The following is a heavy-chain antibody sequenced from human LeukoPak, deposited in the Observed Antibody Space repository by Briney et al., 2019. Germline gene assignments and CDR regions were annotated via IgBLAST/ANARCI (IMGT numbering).Heavy chain of an antibody. J-gene: IGHJ4*02. V-gene: IGHV3-7*05. Sequence: GGSLRLSCAASGFTFSSYWMSWVRQAPGKGLEWVANIKHDGSEKFYVDSVKGRFTISRDNAKNSLYLQMNSLRAEDTAVYYCARDWGYCSGDGCQERFDYWGQGTLVTVSS. D-gene: IGHD2-15*01. CDR3: ARDWGYCSGDGCQERFDY. CDR2: IKHDGSEK. CDR1: GFTFSSYW.